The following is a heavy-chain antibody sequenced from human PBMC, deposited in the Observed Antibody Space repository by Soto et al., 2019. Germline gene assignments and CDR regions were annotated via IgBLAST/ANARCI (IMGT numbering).Heavy chain of an antibody. CDR1: GGSISSGDYY. CDR2: IYYSGST. J-gene: IGHJ4*02. D-gene: IGHD3-22*01. CDR3: ARHYYDSSGTLRYYFDY. Sequence: PSETLSLTCTVSGGSISSGDYYWSWIRQPPGKGLEWIGYIYYSGSTNYNPSLKSRVTISVDTSKNQFSLKLSSVTAADTAVYYCARHYYDSSGTLRYYFDYWGQGTLVTVSS. V-gene: IGHV4-61*08.